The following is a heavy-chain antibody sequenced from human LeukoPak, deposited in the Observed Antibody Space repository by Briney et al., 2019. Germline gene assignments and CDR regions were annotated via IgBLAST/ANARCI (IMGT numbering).Heavy chain of an antibody. Sequence: SETLSLTCTVYGASFSGYYWTWIRQPPGKGLEWIGEIVQSGRTNYSPSLESRLTLSVDTSKNQFSLKLSSVTAADTAVYYCARGSVLVGYASFDYWGQGALVTVSS. D-gene: IGHD2-8*02. V-gene: IGHV4-34*12. CDR3: ARGSVLVGYASFDY. J-gene: IGHJ4*02. CDR2: IVQSGRT. CDR1: GASFSGYY.